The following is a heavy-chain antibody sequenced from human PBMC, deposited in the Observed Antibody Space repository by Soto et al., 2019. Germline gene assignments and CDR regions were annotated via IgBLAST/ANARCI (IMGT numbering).Heavy chain of an antibody. J-gene: IGHJ4*02. V-gene: IGHV4-34*01. CDR3: VRGMALIVEVQRDAPDKCYVDS. D-gene: IGHD2-15*01. CDR2: INHTGST. Sequence: SEPLSVTCSVYDGSFSGYYWSCILASRWKGLDWIGEINHTGSTNSNPSLKSRVIISVDTSKNQFSLKLRSVTAADTAVYYCVRGMALIVEVQRDAPDKCYVDSWGQGTLVT. CDR1: DGSFSGYY.